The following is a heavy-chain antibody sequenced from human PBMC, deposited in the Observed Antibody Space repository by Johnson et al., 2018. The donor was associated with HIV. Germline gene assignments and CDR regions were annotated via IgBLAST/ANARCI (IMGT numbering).Heavy chain of an antibody. V-gene: IGHV3-30-3*01. D-gene: IGHD7-27*01. J-gene: IGHJ3*02. CDR1: GFTFSSYA. CDR3: VRSPNWALGDI. Sequence: QVQLVESGGGVVQPGRSLRLSCAASGFTFSSYAMQWVRQAPGKGLEWVAVISHDGNKKYHADSVKGRFTISRDNSKNTLFLQMNSLTADDTAIYYCVRSPNWALGDIWGQGTMATVSS. CDR2: ISHDGNKK.